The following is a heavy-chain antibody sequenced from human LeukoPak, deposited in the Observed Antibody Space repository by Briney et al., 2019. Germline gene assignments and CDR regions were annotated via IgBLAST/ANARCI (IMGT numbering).Heavy chain of an antibody. D-gene: IGHD3-22*01. CDR3: ARRGPLEGYYDSSGYYFFDQ. J-gene: IGHJ4*02. V-gene: IGHV4-59*11. CDR2: IYYSGDT. Sequence: KTSETLSLTCSVSGDSISMHYWSWIRQPPGKGLEWIGSIYYSGDTYYNPPLKSRVSISIDTSQNQFSLKLTSVTAADTAMYYCARRGPLEGYYDSSGYYFFDQWGQGSLVTVSS. CDR1: GDSISMHY.